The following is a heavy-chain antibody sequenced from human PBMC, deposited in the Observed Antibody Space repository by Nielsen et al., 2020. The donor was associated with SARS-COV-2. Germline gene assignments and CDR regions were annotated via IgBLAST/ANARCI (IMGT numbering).Heavy chain of an antibody. J-gene: IGHJ4*02. V-gene: IGHV1-69*04. CDR1: GGTFSSYA. CDR3: ASQVEMATYFDY. D-gene: IGHD5-24*01. CDR2: IIPILGIA. Sequence: SVKVSCKASGGTFSSYAISWVRQAPGQGLEWMGRIIPILGIANYAQKFQGRVTITADKSTSTAYMELSSLRSEDTAVYYCASQVEMATYFDYWGQGTLVTVSS.